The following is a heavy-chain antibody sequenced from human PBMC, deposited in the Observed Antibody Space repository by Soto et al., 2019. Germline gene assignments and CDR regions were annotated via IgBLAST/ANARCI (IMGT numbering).Heavy chain of an antibody. CDR1: VYTFSDYA. CDR2: VSHDGRNT. J-gene: IGHJ4*02. Sequence: GGSLRLSCAASVYTFSDYAMHWVRQAPGKGLEWVAVVSHDGRNTHYADSVKGRFTISRDSSKNTVSLEMTSLRAEDTAVYYCAKGGRQWLVTSDFNYWGQGALVTVSS. CDR3: AKGGRQWLVTSDFNY. V-gene: IGHV3-30*18. D-gene: IGHD6-19*01.